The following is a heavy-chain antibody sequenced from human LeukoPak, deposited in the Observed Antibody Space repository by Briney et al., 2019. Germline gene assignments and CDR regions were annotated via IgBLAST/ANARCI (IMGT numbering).Heavy chain of an antibody. J-gene: IGHJ4*02. Sequence: SETLSLTCTVSGDSINTKSYYWGCIRQPPGKGLEWIGSIYYSGNTYYNPSLKSRVTLSIDTSKNQFSLRLSSVTAADTAVYYCARHSYGTFDYWGQGTLVTVPS. CDR3: ARHSYGTFDY. CDR2: IYYSGNT. V-gene: IGHV4-39*01. D-gene: IGHD5-18*01. CDR1: GDSINTKSYY.